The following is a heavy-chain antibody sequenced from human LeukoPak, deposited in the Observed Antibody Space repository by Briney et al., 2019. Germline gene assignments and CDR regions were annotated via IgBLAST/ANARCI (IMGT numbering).Heavy chain of an antibody. V-gene: IGHV3-30-3*01. Sequence: GRSLRLSCAASGFTFTSYTMHWVRQAPGKGLEWVAFIGSDGTTKYYADSVKGRFTISRDNSKNTLYLQMNSLRAEDTAVYYCVKDCGLGGNRDYWGQGTLVTVSS. J-gene: IGHJ4*02. CDR2: IGSDGTTK. CDR1: GFTFTSYT. D-gene: IGHD4-23*01. CDR3: VKDCGLGGNRDY.